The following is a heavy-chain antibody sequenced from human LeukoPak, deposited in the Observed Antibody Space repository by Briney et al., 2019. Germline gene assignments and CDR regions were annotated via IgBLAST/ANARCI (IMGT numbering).Heavy chain of an antibody. CDR1: GYTFTGYY. CDR2: INPNSGGT. Sequence: ASVKVSCKASGYTFTGYYMHWVRRAPGQGLEWMGWINPNSGGTNYAQKFQGRVTMTRDTSISTAYMELSRLRSDDTAVYYCARVEFDYDSSGYYDYWGQGTLVTVSS. V-gene: IGHV1-2*02. J-gene: IGHJ4*02. D-gene: IGHD3-22*01. CDR3: ARVEFDYDSSGYYDY.